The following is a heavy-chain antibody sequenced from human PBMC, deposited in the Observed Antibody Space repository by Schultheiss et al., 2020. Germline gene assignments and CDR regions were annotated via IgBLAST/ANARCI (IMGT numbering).Heavy chain of an antibody. CDR3: ARQASSGWYLRWFDP. Sequence: SETLSLTCTVSGGSISSSSYYWGWIRQPPGKGLEWIGSIYYSGSTYYNPSLKSRVTISVDTSKNQFSLKLSSVTAADTAVYYCARQASSGWYLRWFDPWGQGTLVTVSS. CDR1: GGSISSSSYY. D-gene: IGHD6-19*01. J-gene: IGHJ5*02. CDR2: IYYSGST. V-gene: IGHV4-39*01.